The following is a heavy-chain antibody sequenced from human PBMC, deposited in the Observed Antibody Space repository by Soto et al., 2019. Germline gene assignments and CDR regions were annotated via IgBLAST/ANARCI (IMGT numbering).Heavy chain of an antibody. Sequence: ESRTLSCHCSVYLFPSYWIVWVRQMPGKGLEWMGIIYPGDSDTRYSPSFQGQVTISADKSISTAYLQWSSLKASDNAMYYCARLTPTGGVAAPNVNSLDYWGQGTLVTVSS. D-gene: IGHD2-15*01. J-gene: IGHJ4*02. CDR2: IYPGDSDT. CDR1: VYLFPSYW. CDR3: ARLTPTGGVAAPNVNSLDY. V-gene: IGHV5-51*01.